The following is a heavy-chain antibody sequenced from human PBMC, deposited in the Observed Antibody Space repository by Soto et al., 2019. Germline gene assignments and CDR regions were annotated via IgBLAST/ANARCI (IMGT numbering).Heavy chain of an antibody. D-gene: IGHD3-9*01. CDR1: GGSISSSTY. CDR3: ASGTYYDILTGYFRNYYMDV. J-gene: IGHJ6*03. CDR2: ISYSGSP. Sequence: SETLSLTCTVSGGSISSSTYWVWIRQPPGKGLEWIASISYSGSPYYNPSLKSRGTISVDTSKKQFSRKLSSVTAADTAVYYCASGTYYDILTGYFRNYYMDVWGKGTTVTVSS. V-gene: IGHV4-39*01.